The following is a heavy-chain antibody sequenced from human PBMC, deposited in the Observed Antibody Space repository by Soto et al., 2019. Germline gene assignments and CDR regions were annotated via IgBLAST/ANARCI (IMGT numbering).Heavy chain of an antibody. Sequence: PSETLSLTCTVSGGSISSGGYYWSWIRQHPGKGLEWIGYIYYSGSTYYNPSLKSRVTISVDTSKNQFSLKLSSVTAADTAVYYCARVRRQEWIQLWFTYFDYWGQGTLVTVS. J-gene: IGHJ4*02. D-gene: IGHD5-18*01. V-gene: IGHV4-31*03. CDR1: GGSISSGGYY. CDR3: ARVRRQEWIQLWFTYFDY. CDR2: IYYSGST.